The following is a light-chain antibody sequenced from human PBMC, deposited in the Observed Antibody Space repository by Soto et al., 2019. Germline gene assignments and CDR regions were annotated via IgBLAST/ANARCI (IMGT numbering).Light chain of an antibody. Sequence: QAVVTQEPSLTVSPGGTVTLTCGSSTGAVTSGHYPYWFQQKPGHAPRTLIYQTTNKHSWTPARFSGSLLGGKAALTLSGAQPEDEAEYYCLLYYSGARVFGGGTKVTV. J-gene: IGLJ3*02. CDR2: QTT. CDR1: TGAVTSGHY. V-gene: IGLV7-46*01. CDR3: LLYYSGARV.